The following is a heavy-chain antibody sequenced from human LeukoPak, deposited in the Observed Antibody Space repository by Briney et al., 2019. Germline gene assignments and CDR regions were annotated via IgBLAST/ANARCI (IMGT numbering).Heavy chain of an antibody. J-gene: IGHJ4*02. CDR1: GYTFTSYG. CDR2: ISAYNGNT. D-gene: IGHD3-22*01. V-gene: IGHV1-18*01. CDR3: ARSPYDSSGYYLFY. Sequence: EASVTVSCTASGYTFTSYGISWVRQAPGRGLEWMGWISAYNGNTNYAQKLQGRVTMTTDTSTSTAYMELRSLRSDDTAVYYCARSPYDSSGYYLFYWGQGTLVTVSS.